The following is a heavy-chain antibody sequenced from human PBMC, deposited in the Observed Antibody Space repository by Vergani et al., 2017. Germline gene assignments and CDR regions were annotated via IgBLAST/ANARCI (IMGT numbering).Heavy chain of an antibody. Sequence: QVQLQESGPGLVKPSETLSLTCTVSGGSIRSYYWSWIRQPPGKGLEWIGYIYYSGSTNYNPSLKSRVTISVDTSKNQFSLKLSSVTAADTAVYYCATGGGLLQRSAFDPWGQGTLVTVSS. CDR2: IYYSGST. CDR1: GGSIRSYY. V-gene: IGHV4-59*01. CDR3: ATGGGLLQRSAFDP. D-gene: IGHD3-10*01. J-gene: IGHJ5*02.